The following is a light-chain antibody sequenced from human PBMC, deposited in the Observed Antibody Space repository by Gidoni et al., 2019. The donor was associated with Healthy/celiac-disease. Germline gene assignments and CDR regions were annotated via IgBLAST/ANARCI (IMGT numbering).Light chain of an antibody. CDR2: EVS. CDR1: SSDVGGYNY. J-gene: IGLJ2*01. CDR3: SSYTSSSPVV. V-gene: IGLV2-14*01. Sequence: QSALTQPASVSGSPGQSITISCTGTSSDVGGYNYVSWYQQHPGKAPKSMIYEVSNRPSGVSNRFSGSKSGNTASLTISGLQAEDEADYYCSSYTSSSPVVFGGGTKLTVL.